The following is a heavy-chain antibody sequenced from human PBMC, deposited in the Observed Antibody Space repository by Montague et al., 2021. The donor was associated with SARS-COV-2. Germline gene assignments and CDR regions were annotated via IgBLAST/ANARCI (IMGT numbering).Heavy chain of an antibody. CDR2: IYYSGST. J-gene: IGHJ4*02. Sequence: SETLSLTCTVAGGSISSSSYDWGWIRQPPGKGLEWIGSIYYSGSTYYXPSLKSRVTISVDTSKNQFSLKLSSVTAADTAVYYCARQRRGGLVSTPRFFDYWGQGTLGTVSS. V-gene: IGHV4-39*01. CDR1: GGSISSSSYD. CDR3: ARQRRGGLVSTPRFFDY. D-gene: IGHD6-19*01.